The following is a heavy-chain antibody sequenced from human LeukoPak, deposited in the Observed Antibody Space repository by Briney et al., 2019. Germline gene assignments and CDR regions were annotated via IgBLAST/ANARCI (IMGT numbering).Heavy chain of an antibody. J-gene: IGHJ6*03. CDR1: GGSISSSSYY. Sequence: TSETLSLTCTVSGGSISSSSYYWGWIRQPPGKGLEWIGSIYYSGSTYYNPSLKSRVTISVDTSKNQFSLKLSSVTAADTAVYYCAILLWFGELLGATYYYYMDVWGKGTTVTISS. V-gene: IGHV4-39*01. CDR2: IYYSGST. D-gene: IGHD3-10*01. CDR3: AILLWFGELLGATYYYYMDV.